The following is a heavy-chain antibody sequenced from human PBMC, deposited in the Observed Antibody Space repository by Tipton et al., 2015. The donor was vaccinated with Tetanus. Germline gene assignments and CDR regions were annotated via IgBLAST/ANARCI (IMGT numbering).Heavy chain of an antibody. CDR1: GYSFGIYW. D-gene: IGHD7-27*01. V-gene: IGHV5-51*01. Sequence: QSGAEVKKPGESLKISCKGSGYSFGIYWLAWVRQMPGKGLEWMGIIYPGDSDTRYSPSFEGQVTISVDKSIATAYLQWSSLKASDTAMYYCARRLGPYTGDQIWHFDLWGRGTLVTVSS. J-gene: IGHJ2*01. CDR3: ARRLGPYTGDQIWHFDL. CDR2: IYPGDSDT.